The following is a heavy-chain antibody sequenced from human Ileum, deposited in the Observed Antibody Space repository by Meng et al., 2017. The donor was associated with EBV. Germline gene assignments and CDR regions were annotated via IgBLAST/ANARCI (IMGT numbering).Heavy chain of an antibody. J-gene: IGHJ4*02. D-gene: IGHD3-22*01. CDR2: TSHSGST. Sequence: QVQLQESGPGLVKPSEXLSLTCTVSGTSITTTSNFWGWIRQPPGKGLEWIGETSHSGSTNYSPSLKGRVTISLDKSKNQLSLKLNSVTAADTAVYYCASSDYYRSDYWGQGTLGTVAS. CDR3: ASSDYYRSDY. V-gene: IGHV4-39*07. CDR1: GTSITTTSNF.